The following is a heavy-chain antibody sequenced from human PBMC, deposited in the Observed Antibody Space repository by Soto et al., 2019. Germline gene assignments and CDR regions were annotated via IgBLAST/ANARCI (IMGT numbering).Heavy chain of an antibody. CDR2: IIPIFGEA. CDR3: ASKSGDFWSGYYIYYYGMDV. J-gene: IGHJ6*02. CDR1: GGTFSSYA. D-gene: IGHD3-3*01. V-gene: IGHV1-69*05. Sequence: ASVKVSCKASGGTFSSYAISWVRQAPGQGLEWMGGIIPIFGEANYAQKFQGRVTITTDDSTSTAYMELSSLRSEDTAVYYCASKSGDFWSGYYIYYYGMDVWGQGTTVTVSS.